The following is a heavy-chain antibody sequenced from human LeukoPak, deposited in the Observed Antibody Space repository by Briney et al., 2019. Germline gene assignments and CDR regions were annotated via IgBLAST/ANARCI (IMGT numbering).Heavy chain of an antibody. CDR3: ARVRNTVTSPDY. V-gene: IGHV5-51*01. Sequence: GESLKISCKGSGYSFTNSWIGWVRQMPGKGLELMGIIYPGDSDTRYSPSFQGQVTISADKSITTAYLQWNSLNASDTAMYYCARVRNTVTSPDYWGQGTLVTVSS. D-gene: IGHD4-17*01. J-gene: IGHJ4*02. CDR2: IYPGDSDT. CDR1: GYSFTNSW.